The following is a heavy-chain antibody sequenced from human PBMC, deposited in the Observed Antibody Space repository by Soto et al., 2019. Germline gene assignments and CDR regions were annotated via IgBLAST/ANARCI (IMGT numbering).Heavy chain of an antibody. CDR2: ISYDGNNK. J-gene: IGHJ6*02. CDR1: GFTFSRYG. V-gene: IGHV3-30*18. Sequence: VQLVESGGGVVQPGRSLRLSCAASGFTFSRYGMHWVRQAPGKGLEWVAVISYDGNNKNYADSVKGRFTISRDNSKNTLDLQMNSLRAEDTAVYYCAKPYPGYYYGMDVWGQGTTVTVSS. CDR3: AKPYPGYYYGMDV.